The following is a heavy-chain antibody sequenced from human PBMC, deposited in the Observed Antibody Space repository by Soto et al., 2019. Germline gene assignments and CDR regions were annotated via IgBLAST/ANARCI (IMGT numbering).Heavy chain of an antibody. D-gene: IGHD3-16*01. J-gene: IGHJ6*02. V-gene: IGHV3-23*01. CDR2: ISGSGGST. CDR1: VFTFISYS. Sequence: VGSLRLCCAASVFTFISYSISLFLQAPVKGLEWVSAISGSGGSTYCADSVKGRFTISRDNSKNTLYLQMNSLRAEDKAVYYCAKDHWGWGKGGHTEVWGQADTVPVSS. CDR3: AKDHWGWGKGGHTEV.